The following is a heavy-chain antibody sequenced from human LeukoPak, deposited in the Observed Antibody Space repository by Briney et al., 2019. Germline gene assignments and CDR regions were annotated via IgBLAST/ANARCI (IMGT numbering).Heavy chain of an antibody. Sequence: GGSLRLSCAASGFTFSSYGMHWVRQAPGKGLEWVAVISYDGSNKYYADSVKGRFTISRDNSEHTLYLQINSLKIEDTAVYYCTTVAPAGQYDYWGQGTLVTVSS. J-gene: IGHJ4*02. CDR1: GFTFSSYG. CDR3: TTVAPAGQYDY. D-gene: IGHD6-13*01. CDR2: ISYDGSNK. V-gene: IGHV3-30*03.